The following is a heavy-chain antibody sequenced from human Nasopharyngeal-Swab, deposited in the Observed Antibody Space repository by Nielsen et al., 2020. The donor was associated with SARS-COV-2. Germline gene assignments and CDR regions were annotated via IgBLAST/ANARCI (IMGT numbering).Heavy chain of an antibody. CDR3: AKDQQWLVLTGYYYYYSMDV. Sequence: VRQAPGKGLEWVSAISGSGGSTYYADSVKGRFTISRDNSKNTLYLQMNSLRAEDTAVYYCAKDQQWLVLTGYYYYYSMDVWGQGTTVTVSS. D-gene: IGHD6-19*01. V-gene: IGHV3-23*01. CDR2: ISGSGGST. J-gene: IGHJ6*02.